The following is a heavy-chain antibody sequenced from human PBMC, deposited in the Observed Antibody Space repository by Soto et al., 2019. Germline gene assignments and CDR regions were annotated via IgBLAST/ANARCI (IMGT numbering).Heavy chain of an antibody. Sequence: SETLSLTCAVSGGSISSGGYSWSWIRQPPGKGLEWIGYIYHSGSTYYNPSLKSRVTISVDRPKNQFSLKLSSVTAAVTAVYYCARGRTGTSSRYFQHWGQGTLVTVSS. J-gene: IGHJ1*01. V-gene: IGHV4-30-2*01. D-gene: IGHD1-7*01. CDR1: GGSISSGGYS. CDR3: ARGRTGTSSRYFQH. CDR2: IYHSGST.